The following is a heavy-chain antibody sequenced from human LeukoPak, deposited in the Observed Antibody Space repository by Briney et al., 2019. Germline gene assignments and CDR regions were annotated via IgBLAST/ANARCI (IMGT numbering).Heavy chain of an antibody. Sequence: GGSLRLSCAASGFTFGSYWMHWVRQAPGKGLVWVSRINSDASSTTYADSVKGRFTISRDNALNTLYLQMNSLRAEDTAVYYCASPLRANWDYDAFDIWGQGTMVTVSS. D-gene: IGHD7-27*01. J-gene: IGHJ3*02. CDR2: INSDASST. CDR1: GFTFGSYW. CDR3: ASPLRANWDYDAFDI. V-gene: IGHV3-74*01.